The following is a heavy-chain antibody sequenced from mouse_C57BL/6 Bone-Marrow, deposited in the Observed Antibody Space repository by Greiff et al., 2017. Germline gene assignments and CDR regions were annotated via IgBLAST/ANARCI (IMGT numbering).Heavy chain of an antibody. CDR2: IFPGSGST. J-gene: IGHJ2*01. Sequence: QVQLKQSGPELVKPGASVKISCKASGYTFTDYYINWVKQRPGQGLEWIGWIFPGSGSTYYNEKFKGKATLTVDKSSSTAYMLLSSLTSEDSAVYFCARRDYYGSSPDFDYWGQGTTLTVSS. V-gene: IGHV1-75*01. CDR3: ARRDYYGSSPDFDY. D-gene: IGHD1-1*01. CDR1: GYTFTDYY.